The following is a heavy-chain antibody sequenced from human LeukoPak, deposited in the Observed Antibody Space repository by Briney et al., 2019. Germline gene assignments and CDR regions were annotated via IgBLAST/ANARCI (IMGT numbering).Heavy chain of an antibody. V-gene: IGHV6-1*01. CDR1: GDSVSSNSAA. J-gene: IGHJ4*02. Sequence: SQTLSLTCAISGDSVSSNSAAWNCIRQSPSRGLECLGRAYYRSKWYNHYAVSVKSRITINPDTSKNQFSLQLNSVTPEDTAMYYCLRTGDLGVPDYWGQGTLVTVSS. D-gene: IGHD7-27*01. CDR3: LRTGDLGVPDY. CDR2: AYYRSKWYN.